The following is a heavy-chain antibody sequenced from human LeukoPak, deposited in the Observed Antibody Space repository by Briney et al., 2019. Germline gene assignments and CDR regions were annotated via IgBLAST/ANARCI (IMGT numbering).Heavy chain of an antibody. V-gene: IGHV3-30*02. J-gene: IGHJ3*02. CDR1: GFTFSDYY. Sequence: PGGSLRLSCAASGFTFSDYYMSWIRQAPGKGLEWVAFIRYDGSNKYYADSVKDRFTISRDNSKNTLYLQMNSLRAEDTAVYYCAKELDIWGQGTMVTVSS. CDR2: IRYDGSNK. CDR3: AKELDI.